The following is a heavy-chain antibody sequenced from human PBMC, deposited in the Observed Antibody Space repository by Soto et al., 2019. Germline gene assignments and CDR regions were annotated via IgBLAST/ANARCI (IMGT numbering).Heavy chain of an antibody. D-gene: IGHD3-10*01. Sequence: EVQLVESGGGLIQPGGSLRLSCAASGFTVSSNYMSWVRQAPGKGLEWVSVIYSGGSTYYADSVKGRFTISRDNSKNTLYLQMNSLRADDSAVYFCARGSKDSYPGSRIFDFWGRGTLVTVSS. CDR1: GFTVSSNY. J-gene: IGHJ4*02. V-gene: IGHV3-53*01. CDR3: ARGSKDSYPGSRIFDF. CDR2: IYSGGST.